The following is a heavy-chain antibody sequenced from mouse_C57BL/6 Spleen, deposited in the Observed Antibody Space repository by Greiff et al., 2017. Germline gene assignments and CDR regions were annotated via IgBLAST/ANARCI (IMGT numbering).Heavy chain of an antibody. CDR2: IYPGSGNT. Sequence: QVQLKQSGAELVRPGASVKLSCKASGYTFTDYYINWVKQRPGQGLEWIARIYPGSGNTYYNEKFKGKATLTAETSSSTAYMQLSSLTSEDSAVYFWAGEFITTVVATDIDVWGTGTTVTVSS. V-gene: IGHV1-76*01. D-gene: IGHD1-1*01. J-gene: IGHJ1*03. CDR1: GYTFTDYY. CDR3: AGEFITTVVATDIDV.